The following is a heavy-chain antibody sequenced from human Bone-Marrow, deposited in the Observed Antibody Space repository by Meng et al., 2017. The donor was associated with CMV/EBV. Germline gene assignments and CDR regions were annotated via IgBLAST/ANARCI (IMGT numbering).Heavy chain of an antibody. CDR1: GGSISSSNW. CDR3: ARGAVRGVSYYYYYGMDV. D-gene: IGHD3-10*01. J-gene: IGHJ6*02. Sequence: GSLRLSCAVSGGSISSSNWWSWVRQPPGKGLEWIGEIYHSGSTNYNPSLKSRVTISVDTSKNQFSLKLSSVTAADTAVYYCARGAVRGVSYYYYYGMDVWGQGTTVTVSS. CDR2: IYHSGST. V-gene: IGHV4-4*02.